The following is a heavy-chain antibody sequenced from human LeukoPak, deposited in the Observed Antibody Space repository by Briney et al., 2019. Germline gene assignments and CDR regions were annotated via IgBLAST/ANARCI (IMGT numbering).Heavy chain of an antibody. D-gene: IGHD3-9*01. CDR2: ISAYNGNT. Sequence: ASVKVSCKASGYTFTSYGISWVRQAPGQGLEWMGWISAYNGNTNYAQKLQGRVTMTTDTSTSTAYMELRSLRSDDTAVYYCATSAGLRYFDWGFDYWGQGTLVTVSS. CDR1: GYTFTSYG. J-gene: IGHJ4*02. V-gene: IGHV1-18*04. CDR3: ATSAGLRYFDWGFDY.